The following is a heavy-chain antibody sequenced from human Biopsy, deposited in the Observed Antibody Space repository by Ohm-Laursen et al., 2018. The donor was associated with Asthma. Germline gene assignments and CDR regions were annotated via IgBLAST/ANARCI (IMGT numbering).Heavy chain of an antibody. V-gene: IGHV1-24*01. J-gene: IGHJ4*02. Sequence: SSVKVPCKISEYSLTDLSMHWVRQAPGQGLEWMGGHDHEEGGTVNARRFQGRVTMTEDTSTDTAYMELSSLSSDDTAVYYCASDFPKDYVRYNFQFWGQGTLVTVSS. CDR2: HDHEEGGT. CDR1: EYSLTDLS. D-gene: IGHD4-17*01. CDR3: ASDFPKDYVRYNFQF.